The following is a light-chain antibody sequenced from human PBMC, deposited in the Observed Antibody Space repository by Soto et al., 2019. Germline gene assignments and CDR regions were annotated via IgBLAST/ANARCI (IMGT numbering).Light chain of an antibody. CDR2: EVS. CDR3: TSYTNSNTLV. J-gene: IGLJ2*01. Sequence: QSALTQPGSVSGSPGQSMTISCTGTSSDIVGYSYVSWYQHHPGKAPKLMIYEVSNLHSGVSNRFTGSKSGNTASLTISGLQADDEADYYCTSYTNSNTLVFGGGTKITVL. CDR1: SSDIVGYSY. V-gene: IGLV2-14*01.